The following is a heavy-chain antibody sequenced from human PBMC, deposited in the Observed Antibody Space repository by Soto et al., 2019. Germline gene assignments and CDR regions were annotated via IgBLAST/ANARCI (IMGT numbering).Heavy chain of an antibody. J-gene: IGHJ4*02. CDR2: IIPISGAA. V-gene: IGHV1-69*06. CDR3: ARDMTRTVVPYFDF. CDR1: GGTFSNYV. D-gene: IGHD1-7*01. Sequence: SVKVSCKASGGTFSNYVVNWVRQAPGQGLEWMGRIIPISGAANYAQKFQGRVTITADKSTSTSYMELSSLRSEDTAVCYCARDMTRTVVPYFDFWGQGTLVTVSS.